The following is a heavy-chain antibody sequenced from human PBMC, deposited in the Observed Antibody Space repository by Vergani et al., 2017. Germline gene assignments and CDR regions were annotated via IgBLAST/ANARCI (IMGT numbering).Heavy chain of an antibody. Sequence: EVQLVESGGGLVKPGGSLRLSCAASGFTFSNAWMSWVRQAPGKGLEWVGRIKSKTDGGTTDYAAPVKGRFTISRDNSKNTLYLQMNSLRAEDTAVYYCAKVRRGIRPEYSSHQLWGGAFDIWGQGTMVTVSS. J-gene: IGHJ3*02. CDR3: AKVRRGIRPEYSSHQLWGGAFDI. CDR1: GFTFSNAW. V-gene: IGHV3-15*01. CDR2: IKSKTDGGTT. D-gene: IGHD6-6*01.